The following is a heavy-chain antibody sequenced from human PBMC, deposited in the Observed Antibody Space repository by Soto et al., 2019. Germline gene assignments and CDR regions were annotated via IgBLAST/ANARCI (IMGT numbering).Heavy chain of an antibody. CDR3: ARDGDGRMTTNPYYYHGMDV. Sequence: PSDTLYLTSTVSGGSVSSYEWAGIWQPAGKGLEWIGRIYTSGNTSYNPSLKSRVTMSVDTSKNQFSLKLSSVTAADTAVYYCARDGDGRMTTNPYYYHGMDVWGPGTTVTVSS. CDR2: IYTSGNT. CDR1: GGSVSSYE. J-gene: IGHJ6*02. V-gene: IGHV4-4*07. D-gene: IGHD4-4*01.